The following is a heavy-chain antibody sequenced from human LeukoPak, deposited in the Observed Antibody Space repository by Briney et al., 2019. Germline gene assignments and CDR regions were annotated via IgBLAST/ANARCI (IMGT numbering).Heavy chain of an antibody. CDR1: GFTLSSYA. CDR2: ISGSGGST. D-gene: IGHD3-10*01. V-gene: IGHV3-23*01. J-gene: IGHJ6*02. Sequence: PGGSLRLSCAASGFTLSSYAMSWVRQAPGKGLEWVSAISGSGGSTYYADSVKGRFTISRDNSKNTLYLQMNSLRAEDTAVFYCARDMVRGVIPYYYGMDVWGQGTTVTVSS. CDR3: ARDMVRGVIPYYYGMDV.